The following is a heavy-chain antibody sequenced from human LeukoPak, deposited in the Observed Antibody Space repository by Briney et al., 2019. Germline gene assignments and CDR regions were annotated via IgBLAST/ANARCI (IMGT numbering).Heavy chain of an antibody. CDR3: ARLVGSYYYGMDV. CDR1: GFTFSTYS. D-gene: IGHD2-15*01. Sequence: PGGSLRLSCAASGFTFSTYSMNWVRQAPGKGLEWVSCISSSSSTIYYADSLKGRFTISRDNAKNSLYLQMNSLRDEDTAVYYYARLVGSYYYGMDVWGQGTTVTVSS. CDR2: ISSSSSTI. J-gene: IGHJ6*02. V-gene: IGHV3-48*02.